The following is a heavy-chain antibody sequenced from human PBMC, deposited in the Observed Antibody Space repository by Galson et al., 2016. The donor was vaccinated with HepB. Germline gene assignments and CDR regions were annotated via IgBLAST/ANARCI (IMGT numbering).Heavy chain of an antibody. CDR2: GIPIFGTS. CDR1: GGSFSSYG. D-gene: IGHD3-22*01. J-gene: IGHJ6*02. CDR3: ATIPLPFNYDTSPMDV. Sequence: SVKVSCKVSGGSFSSYGINWVRQAPGQGLEWMGGGIPIFGTSNYAQKFQGRVSFTADTSTSSAYMELSSLRSEDTAVYYCATIPLPFNYDTSPMDVWGQGTTVTVSS. V-gene: IGHV1-69*06.